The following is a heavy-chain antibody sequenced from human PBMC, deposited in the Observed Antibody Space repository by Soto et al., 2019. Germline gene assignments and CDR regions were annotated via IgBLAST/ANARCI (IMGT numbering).Heavy chain of an antibody. CDR2: INPSGEHT. CDR1: GYSFKGHY. J-gene: IGHJ5*02. V-gene: IGHV1-46*02. Sequence: ASVKVSCKASGYSFKGHYMHWVRQAPGRGLEWVGIINPSGEHTNYAQQFRGRVAMTRDTSTSTAYMELRSLRSEDTAVYYCARDPHEFWSSYFFDPWGQGTLVTVSS. CDR3: ARDPHEFWSSYFFDP. D-gene: IGHD3-3*01.